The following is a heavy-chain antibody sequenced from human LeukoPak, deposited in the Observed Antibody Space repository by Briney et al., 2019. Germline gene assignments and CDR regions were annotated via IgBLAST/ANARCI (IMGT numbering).Heavy chain of an antibody. CDR1: GYSISSGYY. CDR2: IYHSGST. J-gene: IGHJ4*02. Sequence: PSETLSLTCTVSGYSISSGYYWGWIRQPPGKGLEWIGSIYHSGSTYYNPSLKSRVTISVDTSKNQFSLKLGSVTAADTAVYYCARVGSGYDPIDYWGQGTLVTVSS. V-gene: IGHV4-38-2*02. D-gene: IGHD5-12*01. CDR3: ARVGSGYDPIDY.